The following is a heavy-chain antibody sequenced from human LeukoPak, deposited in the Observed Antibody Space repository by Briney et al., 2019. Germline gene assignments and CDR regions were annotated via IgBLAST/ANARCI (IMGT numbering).Heavy chain of an antibody. J-gene: IGHJ4*02. CDR2: INHSGST. D-gene: IGHD5-18*01. V-gene: IGHV4-34*01. CDR1: GGSFSGYY. CDR3: ARGESKLWSLFDY. Sequence: SETLSLTCAVYGGSFSGYYWSWIRQPPGKGLEWIGEINHSGSTNYNPSLKSRVTISVDTSKNQFSLKLSSVTVADTAVYYCARGESKLWSLFDYWGQGTLVTVSS.